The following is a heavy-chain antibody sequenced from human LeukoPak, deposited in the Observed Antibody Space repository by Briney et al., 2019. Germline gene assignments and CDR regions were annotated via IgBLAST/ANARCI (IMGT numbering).Heavy chain of an antibody. Sequence: NALETLSLTCTVSADSLSSGGHYWAWIRQLPGKGLESIGFIHHSGSSRHNPSLKDRVAISVDASRKQFALRLSSVTAADTAIYYCARGGNRFGGFYFDYWGQGIQVIVSS. V-gene: IGHV4-31*03. CDR2: IHHSGSS. D-gene: IGHD3-10*01. J-gene: IGHJ4*02. CDR3: ARGGNRFGGFYFDY. CDR1: ADSLSSGGHY.